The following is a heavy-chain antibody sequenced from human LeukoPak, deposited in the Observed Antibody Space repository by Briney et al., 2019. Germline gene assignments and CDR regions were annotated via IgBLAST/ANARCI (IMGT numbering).Heavy chain of an antibody. CDR3: ARARGILPEIDY. CDR1: GYTFTSNY. V-gene: IGHV1-46*01. J-gene: IGHJ4*02. D-gene: IGHD2-15*01. Sequence: GASVKVSCKAFGYTFTSNYMHWVRQAPGQGPEWMGVISPSGGSTTYAQKFQGRVTLTRDMSTSTDYLELSSLRSEDTAVYYCARARGILPEIDYWGQGTLVTVSS. CDR2: ISPSGGST.